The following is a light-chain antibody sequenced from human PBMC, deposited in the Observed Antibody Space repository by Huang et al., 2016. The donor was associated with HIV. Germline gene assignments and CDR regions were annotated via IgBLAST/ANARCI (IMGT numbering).Light chain of an antibody. CDR2: GAS. CDR1: QSVSSSY. Sequence: EIVLTQSPGTLSLSPGESATLSCRASQSVSSSYLAGYQQKPGQAPRLLIDGASSRATGIPDRFSGSGSGTDFTLTISRLEPEDFAVYYCQQYGRSVWTFGQGTKVEIK. CDR3: QQYGRSVWT. V-gene: IGKV3-20*01. J-gene: IGKJ1*01.